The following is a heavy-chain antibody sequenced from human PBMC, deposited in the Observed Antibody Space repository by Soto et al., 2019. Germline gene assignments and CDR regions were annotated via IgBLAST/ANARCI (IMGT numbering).Heavy chain of an antibody. J-gene: IGHJ4*02. CDR2: ISSSGSTT. CDR3: ARVHGYCTNGVCQPVDY. D-gene: IGHD2-8*01. CDR1: GGSFSGYY. V-gene: IGHV3-11*01. Sequence: LSLTCAVYGGSFSGYYWSWIRQAPGKGLEWVSYISSSGSTTYYADSVKGRFTISRDNAKNTLYLQMNSLRAEDTAVYYCARVHGYCTNGVCQPVDYWGQGTLVTVSS.